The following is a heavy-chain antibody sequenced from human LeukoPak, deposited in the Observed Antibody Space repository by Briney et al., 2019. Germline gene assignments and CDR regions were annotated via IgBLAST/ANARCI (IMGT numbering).Heavy chain of an antibody. CDR1: GYTFTSYG. Sequence: ASVKVSCKASGYTFTSYGISWVRQAPGQGLEWMGWISAYNGNTKYAQKLQGRVTMTTDTSTSTAYMELRSLRSDDTAVYYCARLWFGELFFDYWGQGTLVTVSS. J-gene: IGHJ4*02. CDR3: ARLWFGELFFDY. CDR2: ISAYNGNT. D-gene: IGHD3-10*01. V-gene: IGHV1-18*01.